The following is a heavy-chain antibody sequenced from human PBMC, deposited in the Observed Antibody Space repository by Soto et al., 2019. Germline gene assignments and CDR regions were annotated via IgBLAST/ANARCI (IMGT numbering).Heavy chain of an antibody. Sequence: ASVKVSCKASGYTFSNFGLSWVRQAPGQGLEWMGWISGYNGNTNSAEKFQGRVTMTTDTSTSTAYMEVRSLTSDDTAVYYCARDKGYGFGWSSSSGMEVWGKGTTVTSPQ. CDR1: GYTFSNFG. D-gene: IGHD1-1*01. J-gene: IGHJ6*04. CDR2: ISGYNGNT. V-gene: IGHV1-18*01. CDR3: ARDKGYGFGWSSSSGMEV.